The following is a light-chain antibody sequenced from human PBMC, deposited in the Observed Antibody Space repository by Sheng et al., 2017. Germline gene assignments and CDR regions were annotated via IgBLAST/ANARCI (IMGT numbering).Light chain of an antibody. CDR1: QDIGKY. CDR3: HQFDNLPPT. Sequence: DIEMIQSPSSLSASEGERVTITCQASQDIGKYLNWYQQKPGKAPKLLIYDASTLEKGVPSRFRGRGSGTDFTFTISSLQPEDIATYYCHQFDNLPPTFGRRDVRWRIK. J-gene: IGKJ4*01. CDR2: DAS. V-gene: IGKV1-33*01.